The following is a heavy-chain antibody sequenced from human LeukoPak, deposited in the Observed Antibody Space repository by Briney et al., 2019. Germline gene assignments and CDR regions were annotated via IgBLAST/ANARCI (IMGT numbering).Heavy chain of an antibody. CDR1: GVSISSSSYY. CDR3: ASQSSGWFPYYFDY. D-gene: IGHD6-19*01. V-gene: IGHV4-39*01. J-gene: IGHJ4*02. CDR2: IYYSGST. Sequence: SETLSLTCTVSGVSISSSSYYWGWIRQPPGKGLEWIGSIYYSGSTYYNPSLKSRVTISVDTSKNQFSLKLSSVTAADTAVYYCASQSSGWFPYYFDYWGQGTLVTVSS.